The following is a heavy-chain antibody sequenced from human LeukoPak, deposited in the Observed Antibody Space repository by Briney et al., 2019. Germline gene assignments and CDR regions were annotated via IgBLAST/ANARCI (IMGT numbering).Heavy chain of an antibody. J-gene: IGHJ6*02. CDR1: GFTFSSYA. CDR2: ISYDGSNK. Sequence: GGSLRLSCAVSGFTFSSYAMHWVRQAPGKGLESVAVISYDGSNKYYADSVKGRFTISRDNSKNTLYLQMNSLRAEDTAVYYCAREYSSTGPGPTYYYYGMDVWGQGTTVTVSS. V-gene: IGHV3-30-3*01. D-gene: IGHD6-19*01. CDR3: AREYSSTGPGPTYYYYGMDV.